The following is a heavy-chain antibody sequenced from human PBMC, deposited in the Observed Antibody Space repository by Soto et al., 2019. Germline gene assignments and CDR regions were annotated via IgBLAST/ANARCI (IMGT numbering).Heavy chain of an antibody. CDR1: GFTFSSYA. D-gene: IGHD6-19*01. V-gene: IGHV3-30-3*01. CDR3: ARDRGVQWLGWYFDL. Sequence: QVQLVESGGGVVQPGRSLRLSCAASGFTFSSYAMHWVRQAPGKGLEWVAVISYDGSNKYYADSVKGRVTIARDNSKNTLYLLMNSLRAEDTAVYYCARDRGVQWLGWYFDLWGRGTLVTVSS. J-gene: IGHJ2*01. CDR2: ISYDGSNK.